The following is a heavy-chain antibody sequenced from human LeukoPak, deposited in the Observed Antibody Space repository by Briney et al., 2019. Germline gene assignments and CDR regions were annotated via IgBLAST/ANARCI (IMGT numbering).Heavy chain of an antibody. D-gene: IGHD5-24*01. CDR1: GFTFSTAW. V-gene: IGHV3-15*01. CDR3: TTDLSFRNVEMSFIRENTFDM. Sequence: GGSLRLSCAASGFTFSTAWMTWVRQAPGKGLEWVGRIKDGGGATDYAAAVKGRFTISRDDSKNTLYLQMSSLKTEDTAVYYCTTDLSFRNVEMSFIRENTFDMWGQGTMVTVSS. J-gene: IGHJ3*02. CDR2: IKDGGGAT.